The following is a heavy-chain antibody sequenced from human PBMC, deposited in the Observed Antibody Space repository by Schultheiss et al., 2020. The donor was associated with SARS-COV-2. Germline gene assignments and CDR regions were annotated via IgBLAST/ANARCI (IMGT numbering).Heavy chain of an antibody. V-gene: IGHV4-31*03. J-gene: IGHJ5*02. CDR1: GGSINSGGYY. CDR3: AIGRASSRSHPPGRFDL. CDR2: IYYSGST. Sequence: SETLSLTCTVSGGSINSGGYYWSWIRQHPGKGLEWIGYIYYSGSTYYNPSLKSRVTISVDTSKNQFSLKLSSVTAADTAVFYCAIGRASSRSHPPGRFDLWGQGILVTVSS. D-gene: IGHD6-13*01.